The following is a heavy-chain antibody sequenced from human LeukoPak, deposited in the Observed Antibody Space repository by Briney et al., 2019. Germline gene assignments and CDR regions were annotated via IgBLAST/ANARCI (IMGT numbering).Heavy chain of an antibody. CDR1: GASISSGDW. Sequence: SETLSLTCAVSGASISSGDWWSWVRQPPGKGLEWIGEIHHSGTSIYNPSLTSRVTISADKSKNQFSLKLTSVTAADTAVYYCAREPYGRFDYWGQGTLVTVSS. CDR3: AREPYGRFDY. J-gene: IGHJ4*02. CDR2: IHHSGTS. D-gene: IGHD3-10*01. V-gene: IGHV4-4*02.